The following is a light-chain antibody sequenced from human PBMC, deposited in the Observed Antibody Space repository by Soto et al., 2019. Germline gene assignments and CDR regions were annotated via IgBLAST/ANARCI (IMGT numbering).Light chain of an antibody. J-gene: IGKJ3*01. V-gene: IGKV3D-15*01. Sequence: EIVMTQSPATLSVSPGERATLSCRASQSVSSNLAWYQQKPGQAPRLLIYGASTRATGIPARFSGSGSGTDFTLTISSLQSEDFAVYYCQQYNNWPCTFGPGTKVDIK. CDR1: QSVSSN. CDR3: QQYNNWPCT. CDR2: GAS.